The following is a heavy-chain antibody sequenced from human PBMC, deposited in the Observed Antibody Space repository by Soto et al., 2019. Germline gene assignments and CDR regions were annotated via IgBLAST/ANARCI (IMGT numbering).Heavy chain of an antibody. V-gene: IGHV1-69*01. D-gene: IGHD5-18*01. CDR3: ARDRVGYSPDAFDI. J-gene: IGHJ3*02. CDR1: GGTFSSYA. Sequence: QVQLVQSGAEVKKPGSSVKVSCKASGGTFSSYAISWVRQAPGQGLEWMGGIIPIFGTANYAQKFQGRVTITADESTSTAYMELSGLRSEDTAVYYCARDRVGYSPDAFDIWGQGTMVTVSS. CDR2: IIPIFGTA.